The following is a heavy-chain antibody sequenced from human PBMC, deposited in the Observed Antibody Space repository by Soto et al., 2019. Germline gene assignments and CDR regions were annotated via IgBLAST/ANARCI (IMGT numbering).Heavy chain of an antibody. CDR3: SGGVGDAI. CDR2: TNQDGSEK. J-gene: IGHJ4*02. V-gene: IGHV3-7*04. Sequence: EDQLVESGGGLVQPGGSLRLTCAVSGFSFRSDWMNWVRQAPGKGLEWVAHTNQDGSEKYYLDSVKGRFTIFRDNAKNSLSLKMNSLGAEDTAVYDWSGGVGDAIWGQGTLVTVSS. D-gene: IGHD1-26*01. CDR1: GFSFRSDW.